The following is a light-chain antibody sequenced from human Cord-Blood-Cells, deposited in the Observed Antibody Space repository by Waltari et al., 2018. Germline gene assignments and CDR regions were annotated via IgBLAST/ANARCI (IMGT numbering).Light chain of an antibody. J-gene: IGLJ2*01. CDR1: SSDVGGYNY. CDR2: DVS. Sequence: QSALTQPASVSGSPGQSITISCTGTSSDVGGYNYVSWYQQHPGKAPKLMIYDVSNRPSGVYNRFSGSKSGNTASLTISGLQAEDVADYYCSSYTSSSTLVVFGGGTKLTVL. CDR3: SSYTSSSTLVV. V-gene: IGLV2-14*01.